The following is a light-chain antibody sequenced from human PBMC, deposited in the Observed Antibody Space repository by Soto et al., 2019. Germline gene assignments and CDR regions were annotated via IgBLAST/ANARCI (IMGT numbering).Light chain of an antibody. V-gene: IGKV1-12*01. Sequence: IQMTQAPSSVSASVGYRVTMTCRASQGVGGWLAWYQQKPGKVPKLLIYATSSLHSGVPSRFSGSGSGTDFTLSISSLQPEDFATYYCQKTNSFPLTCGGGNKGDIK. CDR2: ATS. J-gene: IGKJ4*01. CDR3: QKTNSFPLT. CDR1: QGVGGW.